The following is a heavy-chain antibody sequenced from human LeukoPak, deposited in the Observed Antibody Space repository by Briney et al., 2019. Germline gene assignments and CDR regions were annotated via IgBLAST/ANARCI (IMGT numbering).Heavy chain of an antibody. CDR2: INSRSTTL. CDR1: GFTFTYYH. Sequence: PGGSLRLSCAASGFTFTYYHMHWVRQAPGKGLEWVSYINSRSTTLYYADSVKGRFTISRDNAMNSLYLEINSLSAEDTAVYYCARGTYSSGWLEFSDFDFWGQGILVTVSS. V-gene: IGHV3-48*01. J-gene: IGHJ4*02. D-gene: IGHD6-19*01. CDR3: ARGTYSSGWLEFSDFDF.